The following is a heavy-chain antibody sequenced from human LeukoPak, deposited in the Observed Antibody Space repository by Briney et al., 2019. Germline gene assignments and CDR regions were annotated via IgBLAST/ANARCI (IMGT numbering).Heavy chain of an antibody. CDR2: IFYTGDS. CDR1: GVPSSSSY. J-gene: IGHJ4*02. Sequence: SETLSLTCTVSGVPSSSSYWSWIRQPPGKGLEWIGYIFYTGDSNHNPSLKSRVSISLDTSKDQISLKLSSVTAADTAVYYCARHRFASPLDSWGQGTLVTVSS. CDR3: ARHRFASPLDS. V-gene: IGHV4-59*08. D-gene: IGHD2-21*01.